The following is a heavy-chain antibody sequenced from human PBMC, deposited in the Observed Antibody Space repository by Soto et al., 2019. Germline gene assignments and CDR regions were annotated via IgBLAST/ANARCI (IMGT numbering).Heavy chain of an antibody. CDR3: ARYKSNYYYGMDV. CDR2: IYYSGIT. D-gene: IGHD1-20*01. J-gene: IGHJ6*02. V-gene: IGHV4-59*01. Sequence: QVQLQESGPGLVKPSETLSLTCTVSGGSISSYYWSWIRQPPGKGLEWIGYIYYSGITNYNPSLKSRVTISVDTSKNQFSPTLSSVTAADTAVYYCARYKSNYYYGMDVWGQGTTVTVSS. CDR1: GGSISSYY.